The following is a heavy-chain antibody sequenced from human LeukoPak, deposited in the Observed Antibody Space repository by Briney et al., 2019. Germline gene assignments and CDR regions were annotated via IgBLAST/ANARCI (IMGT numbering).Heavy chain of an antibody. D-gene: IGHD2-15*01. CDR1: GFTFSSYG. CDR3: ARGEDIATHFDA. CDR2: IWFDGSTK. Sequence: GGSLRLSCAASGFTFSSYGMYWVRQAPGKGLEWMAVIWFDGSTKYYADSVKGRFTTSRDNSKNTLYLQMNSLRDDDTAVYYCARGEDIATHFDARVQGTLRTVSS. V-gene: IGHV3-33*07. J-gene: IGHJ4*02.